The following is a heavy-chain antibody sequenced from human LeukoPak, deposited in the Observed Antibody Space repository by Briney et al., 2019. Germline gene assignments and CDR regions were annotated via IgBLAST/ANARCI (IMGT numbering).Heavy chain of an antibody. CDR3: ARDFRD. CDR1: GGSISSDTYY. J-gene: IGHJ4*02. CDR2: IYTSGST. D-gene: IGHD3-10*01. Sequence: SETLSLTCTVSGGSISSDTYYWTWIRQPAGKGLEWIGLIYTSGSTNYNPSLKSRVTISIDTSKNQLSLKPTSVTAADTAVYYCARDFRDWGQGTLVTVSS. V-gene: IGHV4-61*02.